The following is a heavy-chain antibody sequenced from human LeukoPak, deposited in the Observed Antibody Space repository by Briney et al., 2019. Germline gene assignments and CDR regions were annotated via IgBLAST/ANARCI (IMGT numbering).Heavy chain of an antibody. CDR1: GFTFSSFSSYG. J-gene: IGHJ5*02. D-gene: IGHD5-12*01. CDR2: IRHDESNK. V-gene: IGHV3-30*02. Sequence: GGSLRLSCAASGFTFSSFSSYGMHWVRQTPGTGLEWVAFIRHDESNKYYGDFVKGRFTISRDNSKNTLYLQMNSLRAEDTAVYYCAKDRSGYDIPGWFDPWGQGTLVTVSS. CDR3: AKDRSGYDIPGWFDP.